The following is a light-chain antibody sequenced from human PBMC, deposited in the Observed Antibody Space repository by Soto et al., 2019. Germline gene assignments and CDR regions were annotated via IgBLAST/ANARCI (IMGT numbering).Light chain of an antibody. V-gene: IGLV1-40*01. CDR3: QSYDSSLSVWV. J-gene: IGLJ3*02. CDR2: GNS. CDR1: SSNIGAGYD. Sequence: QSVLTQPPSVSGAPGQRVTISCTGSSSNIGAGYDVHWYQQLPGTAPKLLIYGNSNRPSGVPDRFSGSKSGTSASLAITGLQAEDEADYYCQSYDSSLSVWVFGGGTTLTV.